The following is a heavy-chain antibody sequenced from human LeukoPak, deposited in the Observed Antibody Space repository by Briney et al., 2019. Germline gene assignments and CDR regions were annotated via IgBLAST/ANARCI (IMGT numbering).Heavy chain of an antibody. J-gene: IGHJ3*02. CDR2: INPNSGGT. D-gene: IGHD3-16*01. CDR3: ARVLGGPDRGAFDI. CDR1: GYTFTGYY. Sequence: GASVKVSCKASGYTFTGYYMHWVRQASGQGLEWMGWINPNSGGTKYAQKFQGRVTMTRDTSISTAYMELSSLTSDDTAVYYCARVLGGPDRGAFDIWGQGTMVTVSS. V-gene: IGHV1-2*02.